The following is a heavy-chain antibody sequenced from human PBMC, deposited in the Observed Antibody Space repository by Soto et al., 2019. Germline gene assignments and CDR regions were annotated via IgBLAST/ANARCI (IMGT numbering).Heavy chain of an antibody. V-gene: IGHV4-34*01. Sequence: QVQLQQWGAGLLKPSETLSLTCAVYGGSFSGYYWSWIRQPPGKGLEWIGEINHSGSTNYNPSLKGRVTISVDTSKNQFSLKLSSVTAADTAVYYCARAKAGRVTMVRGVHAYYFDYWGQGTLVTVSS. D-gene: IGHD3-10*01. CDR1: GGSFSGYY. CDR2: INHSGST. CDR3: ARAKAGRVTMVRGVHAYYFDY. J-gene: IGHJ4*02.